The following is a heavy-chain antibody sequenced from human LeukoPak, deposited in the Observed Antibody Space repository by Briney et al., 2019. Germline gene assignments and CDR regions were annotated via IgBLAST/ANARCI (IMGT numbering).Heavy chain of an antibody. Sequence: ARSLRLSCGVSGFSFSSYGMHWVRRPPGKGLDWVAAISKDGGNKYYADSVKGRFTISRENSRNSLSLKMNSTRSEDTAIYYSARTGTRDGIKYGIDFWGQGTLVTVSS. CDR2: ISKDGGNK. CDR3: ARTGTRDGIKYGIDF. D-gene: IGHD5-24*01. CDR1: GFSFSSYG. V-gene: IGHV3-30*03. J-gene: IGHJ4*02.